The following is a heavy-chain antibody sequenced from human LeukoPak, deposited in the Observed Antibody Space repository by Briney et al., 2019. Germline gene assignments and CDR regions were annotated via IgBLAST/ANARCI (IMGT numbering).Heavy chain of an antibody. V-gene: IGHV3-11*01. J-gene: IGHJ4*02. CDR3: ARESSASSWYRGDFDY. CDR2: ISSSGSTI. CDR1: GFTFSDYY. D-gene: IGHD6-13*01. Sequence: GGSLRLSCAASGFTFSDYYMSWIRQAPGKGLEWVSYISSSGSTIYYADSVKGRFTISRDNAKNSLYLQMNSLRAEDTAVYYCARESSASSWYRGDFDYWGQGTLVTASS.